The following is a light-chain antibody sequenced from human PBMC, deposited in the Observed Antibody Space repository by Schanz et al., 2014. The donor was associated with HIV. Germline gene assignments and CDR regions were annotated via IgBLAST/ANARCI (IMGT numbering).Light chain of an antibody. CDR3: QLYGSSPKFT. CDR2: GAS. J-gene: IGKJ3*01. V-gene: IGKV3-20*01. CDR1: QSVSNDY. Sequence: EIVLTQSPGTLSLSPGERATLSCRASQSVSNDYLAWYQQKPGQAPRLLIYGASSRATGIPDRFSGSGSGTDFALTISRLEPEDFAVYYCQLYGSSPKFTFGPGTKVDI.